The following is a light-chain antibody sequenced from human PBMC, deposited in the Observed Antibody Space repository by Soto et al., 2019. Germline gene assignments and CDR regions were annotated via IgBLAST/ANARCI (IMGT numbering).Light chain of an antibody. J-gene: IGLJ1*01. CDR1: SSDVGSHNF. Sequence: QSALTQPASVSGSPGQSITISCTGTSSDVGSHNFVSWYQQRPGKAPKLMIFEVSDRPSGVSNRFSGSKSGNTASLTISGLQAEDEADYYCSSYTITSTYVFGTGTKLTVL. V-gene: IGLV2-14*01. CDR3: SSYTITSTYV. CDR2: EVS.